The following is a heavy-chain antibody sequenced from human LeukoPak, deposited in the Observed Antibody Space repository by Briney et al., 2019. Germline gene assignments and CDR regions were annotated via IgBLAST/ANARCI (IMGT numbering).Heavy chain of an antibody. D-gene: IGHD1-1*01. CDR1: GFTFSESW. CDR2: IYHEGGGI. V-gene: IGHV3-7*01. J-gene: IGHJ6*02. Sequence: GGSLRLSCAASGFTFSESWMTWVRQVPRQGLEWGDQIYHEGGGIQYVDSVKGRFTISRDHAKGSVYLQMNSLRAEDTVIYHCATYINWVAGDVWGQGTTVIVSS. CDR3: ATYINWVAGDV.